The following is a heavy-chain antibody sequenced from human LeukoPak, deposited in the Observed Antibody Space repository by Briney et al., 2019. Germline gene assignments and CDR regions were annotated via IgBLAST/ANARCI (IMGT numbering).Heavy chain of an antibody. J-gene: IGHJ6*03. CDR2: INWNGAST. CDR3: ARAVCPTVKFCDSSYFMDV. CDR1: GFSFDDLG. V-gene: IGHV3-20*04. D-gene: IGHD4-11*01. Sequence: GGSLRLSCAASGFSFDDLGMTWVRQVPGKGLEWVAGINWNGASTGYADSVRGRFTISRDNAKNSLYLQMNSLRAEDTALYYCARAVCPTVKFCDSSYFMDVWGKGTTVNVS.